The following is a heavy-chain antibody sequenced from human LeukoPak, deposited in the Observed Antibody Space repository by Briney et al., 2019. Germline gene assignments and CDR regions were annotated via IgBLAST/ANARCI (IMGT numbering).Heavy chain of an antibody. Sequence: TGGSLRLSCAASGFTFSDYYMTWIRQAPGKGLEWISYISESGATIYYADSLKGRFTISRDNAKNSLYLEMNSLRAEDTAVYYCARAHDSSLLFYYYYLDVWGKGTTVTVSS. CDR3: ARAHDSSLLFYYYYLDV. J-gene: IGHJ6*03. V-gene: IGHV3-11*04. CDR2: ISESGATI. D-gene: IGHD6-13*01. CDR1: GFTFSDYY.